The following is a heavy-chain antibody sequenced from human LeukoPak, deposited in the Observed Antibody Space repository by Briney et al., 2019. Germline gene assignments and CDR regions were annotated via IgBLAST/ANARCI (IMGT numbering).Heavy chain of an antibody. D-gene: IGHD3-22*01. CDR2: IYTSGST. J-gene: IGHJ3*02. V-gene: IGHV4-4*07. Sequence: SETLSLTCTVSGGSISSYYWSWIRQPAGKGLEWIGRIYTSGSTNYNPSLKSRVTMSVDTSKNQFSLKPSSVTAADTAVYYCASITYYYDSSGYSNDAFDIWGQGTMVTVSS. CDR1: GGSISSYY. CDR3: ASITYYYDSSGYSNDAFDI.